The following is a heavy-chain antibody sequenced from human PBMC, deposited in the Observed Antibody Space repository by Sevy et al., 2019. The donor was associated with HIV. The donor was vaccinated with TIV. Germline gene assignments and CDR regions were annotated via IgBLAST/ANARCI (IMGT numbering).Heavy chain of an antibody. Sequence: GSLRLSCAGSGFTFSDYDMHWVRQAPGKGLEWVAVMSHDGNYKNYADSVKVRFTISRDNFKNTLYLQMNSLRVEDTAIYFCARLFSCGGDCYYLDHWGQGALVTVSS. CDR3: ARLFSCGGDCYYLDH. CDR1: GFTFSDYD. V-gene: IGHV3-30*04. D-gene: IGHD2-21*02. J-gene: IGHJ4*02. CDR2: MSHDGNYK.